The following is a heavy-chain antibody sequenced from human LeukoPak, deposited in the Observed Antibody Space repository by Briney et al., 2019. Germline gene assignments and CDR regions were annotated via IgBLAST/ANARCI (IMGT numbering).Heavy chain of an antibody. V-gene: IGHV3-11*01. CDR2: ISNSGNTI. Sequence: GGSLRLSCAASGFTFSDSYMNWIRQAPGKGLEWVSYISNSGNTIYYADSVKGRFTISRDNSKNTLYLQMNSLRAEDTAVYYCAKAYGSGTYYEDYWGQGTLVTVSS. D-gene: IGHD3-10*01. J-gene: IGHJ4*02. CDR3: AKAYGSGTYYEDY. CDR1: GFTFSDSY.